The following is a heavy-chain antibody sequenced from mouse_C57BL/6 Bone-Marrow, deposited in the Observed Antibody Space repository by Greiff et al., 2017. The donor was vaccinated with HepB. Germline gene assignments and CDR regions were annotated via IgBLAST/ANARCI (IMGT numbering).Heavy chain of an antibody. J-gene: IGHJ4*01. V-gene: IGHV1-80*01. CDR1: GYAFSSYW. CDR2: IYPGDGDT. Sequence: VQLQQSGAELVKPGASVKISCKASGYAFSSYWMNWVKQRPGKGIEWIGQIYPGDGDTNYNGKFKGKATLTADKSSSTAYMQISSLTSEDSAVYFCARLVGWLPYYAMDYWGQGTSVTVSS. CDR3: ARLVGWLPYYAMDY. D-gene: IGHD2-3*01.